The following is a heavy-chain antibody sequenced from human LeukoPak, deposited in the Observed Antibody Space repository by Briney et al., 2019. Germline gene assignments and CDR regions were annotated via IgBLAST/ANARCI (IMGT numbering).Heavy chain of an antibody. Sequence: RASVKVSCKASGYSFRKYGMTWVRQAPGQGLEWVGWVSTNNSNTNYAQKVQGRVALSTDTPTSTGYMELRSLRSEDTAVYYCVTSYYDSSGYYDYWGPGTLVTVSS. D-gene: IGHD3-22*01. V-gene: IGHV1-18*01. CDR3: VTSYYDSSGYYDY. J-gene: IGHJ4*02. CDR2: VSTNNSNT. CDR1: GYSFRKYG.